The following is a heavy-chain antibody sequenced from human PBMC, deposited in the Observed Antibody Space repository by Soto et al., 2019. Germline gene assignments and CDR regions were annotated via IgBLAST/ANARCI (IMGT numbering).Heavy chain of an antibody. CDR3: AKATTNGGWFNPFDS. V-gene: IGHV3-23*01. CDR2: LSGSGTST. Sequence: PWGSLSLSCAASGFCFVNYAINCVRHSPLKGLEWVSGLSGSGTSTYYADSVKGRFTISRDNSRDTLFLQMNSLTADDTAVYYCAKATTNGGWFNPFDSWGQGALVTVSS. D-gene: IGHD6-19*01. J-gene: IGHJ4*02. CDR1: GFCFVNYA.